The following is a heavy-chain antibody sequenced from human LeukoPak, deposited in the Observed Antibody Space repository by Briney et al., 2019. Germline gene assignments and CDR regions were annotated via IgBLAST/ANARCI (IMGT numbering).Heavy chain of an antibody. CDR1: GGTFSSYA. J-gene: IGHJ4*02. CDR2: ISACNGNT. Sequence: ASVKVSCKASGGTFSSYAISWVRQAPGQGLEWMGWISACNGNTNYAQKLQGRVTMTTDTSTSTAYMELRSLRSDDTAVYYCARDRSSGWPNYDYWGQGTLVTVSS. V-gene: IGHV1-18*01. CDR3: ARDRSSGWPNYDY. D-gene: IGHD6-19*01.